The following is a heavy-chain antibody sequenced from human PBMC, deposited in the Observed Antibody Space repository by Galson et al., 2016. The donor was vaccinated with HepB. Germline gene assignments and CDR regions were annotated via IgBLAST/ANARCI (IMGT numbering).Heavy chain of an antibody. CDR1: GLTFENYA. Sequence: LSLSCAASGLTFENYAMHWVRQVPGKGLEWVSSITWNSGSKGYADSLKGRFTISRDNAKNSLYLQMNSLRPEDTALYYCANGFYGDFPSWFDPWGQGTLVTVSS. CDR2: ITWNSGSK. CDR3: ANGFYGDFPSWFDP. D-gene: IGHD4-17*01. V-gene: IGHV3-9*01. J-gene: IGHJ5*02.